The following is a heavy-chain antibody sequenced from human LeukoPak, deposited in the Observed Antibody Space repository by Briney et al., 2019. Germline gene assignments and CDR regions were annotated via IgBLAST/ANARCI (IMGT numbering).Heavy chain of an antibody. J-gene: IGHJ4*02. V-gene: IGHV4-59*01. D-gene: IGHD3-22*01. CDR3: ARSYWGIVVGFDY. CDR1: GGSISSYY. CDR2: IYYSGST. Sequence: SETLSLTCTVSGGSISSYYWSWIRQPPGKGLEWIGYIYYSGSTNYNPSLKSRVTISVDTSKNQFSLKLNSVTAADTAVYYCARSYWGIVVGFDYWGQGTLVTVSS.